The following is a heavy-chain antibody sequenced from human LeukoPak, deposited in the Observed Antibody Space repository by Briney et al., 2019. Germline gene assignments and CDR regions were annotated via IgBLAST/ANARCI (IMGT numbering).Heavy chain of an antibody. Sequence: GGSLRLSCVASGFTFRSYWMHWVRRAPGKGLVWVSRIYSDGSNPTYADSVKGRFTISRDNAENTLYLQMNSLRAEDTAVYYCVRDSGNWIGNYYFDYWGQGSLVTVSS. CDR3: VRDSGNWIGNYYFDY. V-gene: IGHV3-74*03. CDR1: GFTFRSYW. J-gene: IGHJ4*02. CDR2: IYSDGSNP. D-gene: IGHD1-1*01.